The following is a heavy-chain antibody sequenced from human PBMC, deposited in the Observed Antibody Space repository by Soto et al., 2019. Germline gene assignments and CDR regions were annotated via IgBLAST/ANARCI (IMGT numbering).Heavy chain of an antibody. D-gene: IGHD2-2*01. CDR1: GGTFSSYA. Sequence: SVKVSCKASGGTFSSYAISWVRQAPGQGLEWMGGIIPIFGTANYAQKFQGRVTITADESTSTAYMELSSLRSEDTAVYYCARVKVPAASELHYWGQGTLVTVSS. CDR3: ARVKVPAASELHY. J-gene: IGHJ4*02. V-gene: IGHV1-69*13. CDR2: IIPIFGTA.